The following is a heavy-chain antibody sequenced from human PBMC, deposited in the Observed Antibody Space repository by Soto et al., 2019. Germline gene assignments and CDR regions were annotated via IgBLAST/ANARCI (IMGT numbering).Heavy chain of an antibody. CDR3: ARVTVALNHYYYYGMDV. J-gene: IGHJ6*02. Sequence: QEQLVQSWAAVKKPGSSVKVSCKASGCTFSSYALSWVRQAPGQGLEWMGGIIHIFGTANYAQKLQGRVTSTAYKSRRTVYTQLSSLISEYTAVDYCARVTVALNHYYYYGMDVSGQGTTVTVSS. CDR1: GCTFSSYA. CDR2: IIHIFGTA. V-gene: IGHV1-69*06. D-gene: IGHD2-15*01.